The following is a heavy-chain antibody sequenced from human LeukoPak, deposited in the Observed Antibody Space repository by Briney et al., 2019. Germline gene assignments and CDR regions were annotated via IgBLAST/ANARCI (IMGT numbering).Heavy chain of an antibody. CDR1: GGTFNSYA. CDR2: MNPNSGNT. D-gene: IGHD3-10*01. J-gene: IGHJ5*02. Sequence: ASVKVSCKASGGTFNSYAINWVRQATGQGLEWMGWMNPNSGNTGYAQKFQGRVTMTRNTSISTAYMELSSLRSEDTAVYYCARGGGITMVRAAPNWFDPWGQGTLVTVSS. CDR3: ARGGGITMVRAAPNWFDP. V-gene: IGHV1-8*02.